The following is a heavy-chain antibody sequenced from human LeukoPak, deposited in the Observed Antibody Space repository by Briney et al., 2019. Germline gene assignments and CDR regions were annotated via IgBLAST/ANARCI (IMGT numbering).Heavy chain of an antibody. CDR3: ARHFYNGYDLIDY. V-gene: IGHV5-10-1*01. J-gene: IGHJ4*02. CDR2: IYPSDSYT. CDR1: GFSFTTYL. D-gene: IGHD5-12*01. Sequence: GESLKISCQGSGFSFTTYLISWVRQMPGKGLEWMGRIYPSDSYTNYSPSFQGRVTISADKSISTAYLQLTSLRASDAAIYYCARHFYNGYDLIDYWGQGTLVTAS.